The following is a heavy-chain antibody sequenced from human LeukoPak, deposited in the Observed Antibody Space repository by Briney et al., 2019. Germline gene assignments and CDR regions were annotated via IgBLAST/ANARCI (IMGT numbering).Heavy chain of an antibody. V-gene: IGHV3-30*04. J-gene: IGHJ4*02. CDR2: ISYDGSNK. Sequence: GGSLRLSCAASGFTFSSYAMHWVRQAPGKGLEWVAVISYDGSNKYYADSVKGRFTISRDNSKNTLYLQMNSLRAEDTAVYYCARDSRGGYFDYWGQGTLVTVSS. CDR1: GFTFSSYA. CDR3: ARDSRGGYFDY. D-gene: IGHD3-10*01.